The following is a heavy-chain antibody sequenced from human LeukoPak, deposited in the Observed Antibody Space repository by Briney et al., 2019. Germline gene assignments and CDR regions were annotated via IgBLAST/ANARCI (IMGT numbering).Heavy chain of an antibody. CDR1: GFTFGDYA. J-gene: IGHJ4*02. CDR3: TRKSYSQGFDY. Sequence: GRSLRLSCTASGFTFGDYAMSWVRQAPGKGLEGVGFIRSKAYGGTTEYAASVKGRFTISRDDSKSIAYLQMNSLKTEDTAVYYCTRKSYSQGFDYWGQGTLVTVSS. D-gene: IGHD6-13*01. CDR2: IRSKAYGGTT. V-gene: IGHV3-49*04.